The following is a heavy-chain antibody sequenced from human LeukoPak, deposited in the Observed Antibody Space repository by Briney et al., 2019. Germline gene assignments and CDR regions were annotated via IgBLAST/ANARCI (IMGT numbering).Heavy chain of an antibody. Sequence: PGRSLRLSCAASGLTVSSNHMSWVRQAPGKGLVWVLDHYTGGSTYYSDYVTGRFTISRDNSNNTFYHEMNSLRAEDTAVYYCAGYSSGWYMTYWGQGTLVTVSS. CDR1: GLTVSSNH. CDR3: AGYSSGWYMTY. D-gene: IGHD6-19*01. J-gene: IGHJ4*02. CDR2: HYTGGST. V-gene: IGHV3-66*01.